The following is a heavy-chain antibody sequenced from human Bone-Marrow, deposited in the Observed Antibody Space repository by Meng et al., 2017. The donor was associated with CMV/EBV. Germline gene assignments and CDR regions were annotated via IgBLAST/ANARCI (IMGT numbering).Heavy chain of an antibody. D-gene: IGHD2-2*01. V-gene: IGHV1-2*02. CDR3: ARDAGGHCSSTSCYPLYGMDV. Sequence: ASVKVSCKASGYTFTSYGISWVRQAPGQGLEWMGWINPNSGGTNYAQKFQGRVTMTRDTSISTAYMELSRLRSDDTAVYYCARDAGGHCSSTSCYPLYGMDVWGQGTTVTVSS. J-gene: IGHJ6*02. CDR1: GYTFTSYG. CDR2: INPNSGGT.